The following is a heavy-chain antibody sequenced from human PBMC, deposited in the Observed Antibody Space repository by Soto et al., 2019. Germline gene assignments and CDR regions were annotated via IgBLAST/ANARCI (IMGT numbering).Heavy chain of an antibody. CDR3: ARHAVAGTEAGRFDP. V-gene: IGHV1-46*01. Sequence: ASVKVSCKASGYTFTSYYMHWVRQAPGQGLEWMGIINPSGGSTSYAQKFQGRVTMTRDTSTSTVYMELSSLRSEDTAVYYCARHAVAGTEAGRFDPWGQGTLVTVSS. D-gene: IGHD6-19*01. CDR1: GYTFTSYY. J-gene: IGHJ5*02. CDR2: INPSGGST.